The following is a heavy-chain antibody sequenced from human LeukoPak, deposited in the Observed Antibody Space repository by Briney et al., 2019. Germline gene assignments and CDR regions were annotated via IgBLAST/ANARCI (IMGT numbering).Heavy chain of an antibody. CDR2: IYNSGSS. Sequence: SETLSLTCTVSGGSISSSNYYWGWIRQPPGKGLEWIGSIYNSGSSYYNPALKSRVTISVDTSKHQFSLKLSSVTAADTAVYYCAAYYYDSSGYLWGQGTLVTVSS. D-gene: IGHD3-22*01. J-gene: IGHJ4*02. CDR1: GGSISSSNYY. V-gene: IGHV4-39*01. CDR3: AAYYYDSSGYL.